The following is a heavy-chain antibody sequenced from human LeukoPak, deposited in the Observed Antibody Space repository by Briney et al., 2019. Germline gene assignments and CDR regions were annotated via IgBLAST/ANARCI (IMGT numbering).Heavy chain of an antibody. CDR2: IKQDGSEK. D-gene: IGHD6-25*01. V-gene: IGHV3-7*03. J-gene: IGHJ4*01. Sequence: GGSLRLSCAASGFTFSSYSMNWVRQAPGRGLEWVANIKQDGSEKYYVDSVKGRFTISRDNAESSLYLKMNSLRVEDTAVYYCATGGGYPDYWGHGTLVTVSS. CDR1: GFTFSSYS. CDR3: ATGGGYPDY.